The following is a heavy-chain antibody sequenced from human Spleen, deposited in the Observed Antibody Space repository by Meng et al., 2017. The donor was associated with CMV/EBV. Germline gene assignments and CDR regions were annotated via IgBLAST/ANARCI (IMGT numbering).Heavy chain of an antibody. CDR1: GFTFSTYA. J-gene: IGHJ4*02. D-gene: IGHD3-10*01. CDR3: GREMVRAYSVDN. V-gene: IGHV3-23*01. Sequence: GGSLRLSCAVSGFTFSTYAMSWVRQAPGKGLEWVSGISGSGGSTNYADSVKGRFTISRDNSKNTLFLQMNSLRAEDTAVYYCGREMVRAYSVDNWGQGTLVTVSS. CDR2: ISGSGGST.